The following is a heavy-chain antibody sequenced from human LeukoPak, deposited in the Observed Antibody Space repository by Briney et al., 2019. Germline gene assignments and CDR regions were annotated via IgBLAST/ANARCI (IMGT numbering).Heavy chain of an antibody. CDR2: IYYSGGT. V-gene: IGHV4-59*01. CDR3: ARLKYYYDSSGYRAEYFQH. CDR1: GGPISSYY. J-gene: IGHJ1*01. D-gene: IGHD3-22*01. Sequence: PSETLSLTCTVSGGPISSYYWSWIRQPPGKGLEWLGYIYYSGGTNYNPSLKGRVTISVYTSKNQFSLKLSSVTAADTAVYYCARLKYYYDSSGYRAEYFQHWGQGTLVTVPS.